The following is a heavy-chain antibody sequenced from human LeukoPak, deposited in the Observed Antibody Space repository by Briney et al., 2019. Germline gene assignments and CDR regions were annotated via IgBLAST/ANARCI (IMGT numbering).Heavy chain of an antibody. V-gene: IGHV3-48*03. CDR3: ALLTTVTTWDAFDI. CDR1: GFTFSSYE. Sequence: PGGSLRLSCAASGFTFSSYEMNWVRQAPGKGLEWVSYISSSGSTIYYADSVKGRFTISRDNAKNSLYLQMNSLRAEDTAVYYCALLTTVTTWDAFDIWGQGTMVTVSS. CDR2: ISSSGSTI. J-gene: IGHJ3*02. D-gene: IGHD4-17*01.